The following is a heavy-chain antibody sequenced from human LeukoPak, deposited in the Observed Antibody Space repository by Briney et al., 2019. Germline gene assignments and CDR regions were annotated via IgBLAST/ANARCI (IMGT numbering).Heavy chain of an antibody. Sequence: PSETLSLTCTVSGGSISSYYWSWIRQPPGKGLELIGYIYYSGSTNYNPSLKSRVTISIDTSKNQFSLKLSSMAAADTAVYYYARVSSGVYFDYWGQGTLVTVSS. J-gene: IGHJ4*02. CDR2: IYYSGST. D-gene: IGHD2-15*01. CDR3: ARVSSGVYFDY. V-gene: IGHV4-59*01. CDR1: GGSISSYY.